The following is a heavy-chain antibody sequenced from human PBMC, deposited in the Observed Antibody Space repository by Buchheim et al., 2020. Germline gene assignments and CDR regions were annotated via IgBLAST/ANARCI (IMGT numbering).Heavy chain of an antibody. J-gene: IGHJ6*02. CDR2: ITTSSSTI. D-gene: IGHD2-8*01. CDR3: ARINDYYYGMDV. CDR1: GFTFSTYN. Sequence: EVQLVESGGGLVQPGGSLRLSCAASGFTFSTYNMNWVRQAPGKGLEWVSYITTSSSTIYYADSVKGRFTISRDNAKTSLYLQMNSLRAEDTAVYYCARINDYYYGMDVWGQGTT. V-gene: IGHV3-48*01.